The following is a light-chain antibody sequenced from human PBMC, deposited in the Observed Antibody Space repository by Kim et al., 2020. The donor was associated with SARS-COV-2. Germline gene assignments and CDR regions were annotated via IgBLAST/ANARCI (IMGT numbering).Light chain of an antibody. V-gene: IGLV10-54*04. CDR3: SAWDSSLSAWV. Sequence: RQPATLTCTGNSNKVGYQGSVWLQQHQGHPPKLLSYRNNNRPSGISERFSASRSGNTASLTITGLQPEDEADYYCSAWDSSLSAWVFGGGTKVTVL. CDR2: RNN. CDR1: SNKVGYQG. J-gene: IGLJ3*02.